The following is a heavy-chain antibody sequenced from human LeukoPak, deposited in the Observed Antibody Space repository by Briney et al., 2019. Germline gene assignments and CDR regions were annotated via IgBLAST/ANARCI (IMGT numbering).Heavy chain of an antibody. J-gene: IGHJ3*02. D-gene: IGHD2-2*01. CDR1: GFTFSNYW. Sequence: PGGSLRLSCAASGFTFSNYWMRWARQAPGKGLEWVANIHPDGSAKYYADSVKGRFTISRDNSKNTLYLQMNSLRAEDTAVYYCAKGLGYCSSTSCLFDAFDIWGQGTMVTVSS. CDR3: AKGLGYCSSTSCLFDAFDI. CDR2: IHPDGSAK. V-gene: IGHV3-7*01.